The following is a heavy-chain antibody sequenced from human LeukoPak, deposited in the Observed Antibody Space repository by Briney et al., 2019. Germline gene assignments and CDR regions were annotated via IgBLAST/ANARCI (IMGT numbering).Heavy chain of an antibody. J-gene: IGHJ4*02. Sequence: SVKPSCKASGYTFTSYGISWVRQPPGRGLERMGWVSAYSGNKNYARKIQGRVPMTTDTSSSTAYMELRSLRSDDAAVYYCARDYYYDSSGYYRAFGDWGQGTLVTVSS. CDR2: VSAYSGNK. D-gene: IGHD3-22*01. CDR3: ARDYYYDSSGYYRAFGD. V-gene: IGHV1-18*01. CDR1: GYTFTSYG.